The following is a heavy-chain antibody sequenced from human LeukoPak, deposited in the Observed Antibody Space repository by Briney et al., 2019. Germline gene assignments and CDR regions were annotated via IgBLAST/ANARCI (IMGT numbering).Heavy chain of an antibody. V-gene: IGHV4-38-2*02. CDR3: ARGNHPYNWNYEFDS. D-gene: IGHD1-7*01. CDR2: IYHSGST. Sequence: SETLSLTCTVSGYSISSGYYWGWIRQPPGKGLEWIGTIYHSGSTYYNPSLKSRVTISVDTSKNQFSLRLSSVTAADTAVYYCARGNHPYNWNYEFDSWGQGTLVTVSS. J-gene: IGHJ4*02. CDR1: GYSISSGYY.